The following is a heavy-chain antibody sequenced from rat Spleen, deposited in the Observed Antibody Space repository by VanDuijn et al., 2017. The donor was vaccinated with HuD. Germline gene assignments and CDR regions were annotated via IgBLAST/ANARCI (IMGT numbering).Heavy chain of an antibody. CDR2: ISPTGGST. J-gene: IGHJ2*01. D-gene: IGHD1-11*01. CDR1: GFIFNRYY. CDR3: ATQGGYYFDY. Sequence: EVQLVESGGGLVQPGRSLKLSCAASGFIFNRYYMVWVRQAPTKGLEWVAYISPTGGSTSYRDSVKGRFTISRDNAKSTLYLQMDSLRSEDTATYYCATQGGYYFDYWGQGVMVTVSS. V-gene: IGHV5S23*01.